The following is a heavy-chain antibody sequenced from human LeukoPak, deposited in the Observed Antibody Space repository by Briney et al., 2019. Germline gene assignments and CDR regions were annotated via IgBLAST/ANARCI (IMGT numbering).Heavy chain of an antibody. V-gene: IGHV3-74*01. J-gene: IGHJ4*02. CDR3: AKVPDYGGKGGFDY. D-gene: IGHD4-23*01. Sequence: GSLRLSCAASGFTFSSYWMHWVRQAPGKGLVWVSRITSDGSSTSYGDSVKGRFTMSRDNAKNTLYLQMNSLRAEDAAVYYCAKVPDYGGKGGFDYWGQGTLVTVSS. CDR1: GFTFSSYW. CDR2: ITSDGSST.